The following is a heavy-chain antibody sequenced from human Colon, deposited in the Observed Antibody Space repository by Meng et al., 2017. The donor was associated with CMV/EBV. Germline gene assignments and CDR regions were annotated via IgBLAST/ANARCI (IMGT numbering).Heavy chain of an antibody. J-gene: IGHJ4*02. CDR3: ARGGVSCSSTSCYLGDY. CDR1: GYSFTSYG. Sequence: GGSLRLSCKGSGYSFTSYGIGWVRQMPGKGLEWMGIIYPGDSDTRYSPSFQGQVTISADKSISTAYLQWSSLKAADTAMYYCARGGVSCSSTSCYLGDYWGQGTRVTVSS. D-gene: IGHD2-2*01. V-gene: IGHV5-51*01. CDR2: IYPGDSDT.